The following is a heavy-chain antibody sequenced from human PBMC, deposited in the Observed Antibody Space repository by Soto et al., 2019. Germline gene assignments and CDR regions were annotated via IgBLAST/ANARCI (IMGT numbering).Heavy chain of an antibody. J-gene: IGHJ4*02. CDR2: ISSNGGST. D-gene: IGHD5-12*01. V-gene: IGHV3-64*01. CDR1: GFTFSSYA. Sequence: EVQLVESGGGLVQPGGSLRLSCAASGFTFSSYAMHWVRQAPGKGLEYVSTISSNGGSTDYANSVKGRFTISRDNSKNTLYLQMGSLRGEDMAGYYCARGSNGYHFDYWGQGTLVTFSS. CDR3: ARGSNGYHFDY.